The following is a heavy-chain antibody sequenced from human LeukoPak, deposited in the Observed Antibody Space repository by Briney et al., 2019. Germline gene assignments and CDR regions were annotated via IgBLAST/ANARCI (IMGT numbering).Heavy chain of an antibody. Sequence: GGSLRLSCVVSGFTFSSYSMIWVRQAPGTGLQWLANMKKDGSETNYVDSVKGRFTISRDNAKNSLYLQMNSLRAEDTAVYYCGRHRSGSGTYFIDYWGQGTLVSVSS. D-gene: IGHD3-10*01. CDR1: GFTFSSYS. CDR3: GRHRSGSGTYFIDY. V-gene: IGHV3-7*01. CDR2: MKKDGSET. J-gene: IGHJ4*02.